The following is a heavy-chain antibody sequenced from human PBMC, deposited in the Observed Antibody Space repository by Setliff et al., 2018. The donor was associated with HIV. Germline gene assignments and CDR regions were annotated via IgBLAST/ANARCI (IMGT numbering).Heavy chain of an antibody. V-gene: IGHV4-61*02. Sequence: SETLSLTCSVSGYTISRGGYYWSWIRQPAGKGLEWIGRIDTPGSTNYNPSLKSRVTISFDTSKEQFSLKLTSVTAADTAVYYCARGLEYDHSVGYFDYWGQGMLVTVSS. J-gene: IGHJ4*01. CDR1: GYTISRGGYY. CDR3: ARGLEYDHSVGYFDY. CDR2: IDTPGST. D-gene: IGHD1-1*01.